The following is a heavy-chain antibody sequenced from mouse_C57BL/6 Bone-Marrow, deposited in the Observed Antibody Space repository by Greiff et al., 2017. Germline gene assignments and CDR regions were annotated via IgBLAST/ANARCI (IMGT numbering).Heavy chain of an antibody. V-gene: IGHV1-50*01. Sequence: VQLQQPGAELVKPGASVKLSCKASGYTFTSYWMQWVKQRPGQGLEWIGEIDPSDSYTNYNQKFKGKATLPVDTSPSTAYMQLSSLTSEDSAVYYCAREGDYDGYAMDYWGQGTSVTVSS. CDR3: AREGDYDGYAMDY. CDR2: IDPSDSYT. CDR1: GYTFTSYW. J-gene: IGHJ4*01. D-gene: IGHD2-4*01.